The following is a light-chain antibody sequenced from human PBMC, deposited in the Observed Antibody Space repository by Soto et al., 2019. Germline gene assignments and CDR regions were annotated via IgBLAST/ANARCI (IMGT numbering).Light chain of an antibody. J-gene: IGKJ1*01. CDR3: QQYGSSGT. CDR1: QSVSNNY. CDR2: GAS. V-gene: IGKV3-20*01. Sequence: DIVLTQSPGTLSLSPGRRSTLACMASQSVSNNYLAWYQQKPGQAPRLLIYGASNRATGIPDRFSGSGSGTDFTLTISRMEPEDFAVDYCQQYGSSGTFGQGTKVDIK.